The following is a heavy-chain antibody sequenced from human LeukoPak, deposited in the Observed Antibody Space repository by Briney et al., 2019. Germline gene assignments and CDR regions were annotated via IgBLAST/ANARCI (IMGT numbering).Heavy chain of an antibody. D-gene: IGHD3-10*01. V-gene: IGHV3-7*01. CDR3: ARDGDPRELPGSYFDY. Sequence: GGSLRLSCAASGFTFSSYWTSWVRQAPGKGLEWVANIKQDGSEKYYVDSVKGRFTISRDNAKNSLYLQMNSLRAEDTAVYYCARDGDPRELPGSYFDYWGQGTLVTVSS. CDR2: IKQDGSEK. J-gene: IGHJ4*02. CDR1: GFTFSSYW.